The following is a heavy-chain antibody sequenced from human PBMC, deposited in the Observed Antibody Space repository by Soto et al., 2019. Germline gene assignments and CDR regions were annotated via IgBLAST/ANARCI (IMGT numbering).Heavy chain of an antibody. Sequence: PSETLSLTCTVSGDSISVYYWSWIRQPPGKGLEWIGYIYYSGSTTYNPSLKSRVTISVDTSKNQFSLKLTSVTAADTAVYYCARENHWESETGYYFDYWGQGALVTVSS. CDR1: GDSISVYY. V-gene: IGHV4-59*01. CDR3: ARENHWESETGYYFDY. J-gene: IGHJ4*02. CDR2: IYYSGST. D-gene: IGHD3-9*01.